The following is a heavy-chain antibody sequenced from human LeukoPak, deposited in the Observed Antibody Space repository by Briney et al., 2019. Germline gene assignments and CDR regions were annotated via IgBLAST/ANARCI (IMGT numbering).Heavy chain of an antibody. CDR2: INHSGST. Sequence: SETLSLTCAVYGGSFSGYYWSWIRQPPGKGLEWIGEINHSGSTNYNPSLKSRVTISVDTSKNQFSLKLSSVTAADTAVYYCARGKSSYFNFDYWGQGTQVTVSS. D-gene: IGHD2-15*01. V-gene: IGHV4-34*01. CDR3: ARGKSSYFNFDY. J-gene: IGHJ4*02. CDR1: GGSFSGYY.